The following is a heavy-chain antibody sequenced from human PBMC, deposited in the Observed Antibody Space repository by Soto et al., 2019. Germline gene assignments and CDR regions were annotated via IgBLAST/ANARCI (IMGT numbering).Heavy chain of an antibody. J-gene: IGHJ4*02. Sequence: VASLRLSCAASGFTFSSYGMHWVRQAPGKGLEWVAVIWYDGSNKYYADSVKGRFTISRDNSKNTLYLQMNSLRAEDTAVYYCARDSSITPRPLDYWGQGTPVTVSS. D-gene: IGHD6-6*01. V-gene: IGHV3-33*01. CDR3: ARDSSITPRPLDY. CDR2: IWYDGSNK. CDR1: GFTFSSYG.